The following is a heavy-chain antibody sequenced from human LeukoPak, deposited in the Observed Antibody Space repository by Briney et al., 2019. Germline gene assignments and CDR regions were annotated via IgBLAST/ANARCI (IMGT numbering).Heavy chain of an antibody. Sequence: GGSLRLSCAASGFTVSSNYMSWVRQAPGKGLEWVSVTYSGGSTYYADSVKGRFTISRDNSKNTLYLQMNSLRAEDTAVYYCARRLSNYYDSSGYHLGDYWGQGTLVTVSS. D-gene: IGHD3-22*01. V-gene: IGHV3-66*01. CDR3: ARRLSNYYDSSGYHLGDY. J-gene: IGHJ4*02. CDR1: GFTVSSNY. CDR2: TYSGGST.